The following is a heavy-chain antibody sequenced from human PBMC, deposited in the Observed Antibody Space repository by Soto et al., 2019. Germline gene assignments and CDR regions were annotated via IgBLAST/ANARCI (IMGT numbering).Heavy chain of an antibody. CDR2: IHSDVTT. CDR1: GFSVSSNS. CDR3: ARELSGSWYNWFDP. J-gene: IGHJ5*02. V-gene: IGHV3-53*01. Sequence: GGSLRLSCAASGFSVSSNSMSWVRQAPGKGLEWVSVIHSDVTTYCADSVKGRFIISRDNSKDTLYLQMNRLRAEDTAVYYCARELSGSWYNWFDPWGQGTLVTVSS. D-gene: IGHD5-12*01.